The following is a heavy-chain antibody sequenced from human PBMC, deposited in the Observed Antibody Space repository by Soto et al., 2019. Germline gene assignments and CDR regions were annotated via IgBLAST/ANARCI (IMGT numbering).Heavy chain of an antibody. CDR3: AMRSGYDWFDY. CDR2: IIPILGIA. CDR1: GGTFSSYT. Sequence: QFQLVQSGAEVKKPGSALKVSCKASGGTFSSYTISWVRQAPGQGLEWMGRIIPILGIANYAQKFQGRVTITADKSTSTAYMELSSLRSEATAVYYCAMRSGYDWFDYWGQGTLVTVS. J-gene: IGHJ4*02. D-gene: IGHD5-12*01. V-gene: IGHV1-69*02.